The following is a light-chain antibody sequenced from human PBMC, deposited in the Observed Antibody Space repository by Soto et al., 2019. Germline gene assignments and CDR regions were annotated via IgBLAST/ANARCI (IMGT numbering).Light chain of an antibody. V-gene: IGKV3-11*01. CDR3: QQRSNWQIT. CDR2: DAS. J-gene: IGKJ5*01. CDR1: QSVRRY. Sequence: IVLTQSPATLSLSPGERATLSCRASQSVRRYLACYQQKPGQAPRLLIYDASNRATGIPARFSGSGSETDFTLTISSLEPEDFAVYYCQQRSNWQITFGQGTRLEIK.